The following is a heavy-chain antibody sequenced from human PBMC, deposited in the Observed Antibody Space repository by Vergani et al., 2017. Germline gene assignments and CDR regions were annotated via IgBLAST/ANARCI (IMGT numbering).Heavy chain of an antibody. CDR2: IWYDGSNK. CDR3: ARDHGLWRWSYFPDRYYFDY. J-gene: IGHJ4*02. D-gene: IGHD1-26*01. Sequence: VQLVESGGGLVKPGGSLRLSCAASGFTFSSYGMHWVRQAPGKGLEWVAVIWYDGSNKYYADSVKGRFTISRDNSKNTLYLQMNSLRAEDTAVYYCARDHGLWRWSYFPDRYYFDYWGQGTLVTVSS. V-gene: IGHV3-33*01. CDR1: GFTFSSYG.